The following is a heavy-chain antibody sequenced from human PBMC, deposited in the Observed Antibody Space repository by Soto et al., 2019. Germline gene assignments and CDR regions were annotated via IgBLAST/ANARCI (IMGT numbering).Heavy chain of an antibody. Sequence: QVQLVQPGAEVKKPGSSVKVSCKASGGTFSSYAISWVRQAPGQGLEWMGGIIPIFGTANYAQKFQGRVTITADESTSTAYKELSSLRSDDTAVYYCARSHKVYLSVPILQHWGQGSLVTESS. D-gene: IGHD3-16*02. J-gene: IGHJ1*01. CDR2: IIPIFGTA. V-gene: IGHV1-69*12. CDR1: GGTFSSYA. CDR3: ARSHKVYLSVPILQH.